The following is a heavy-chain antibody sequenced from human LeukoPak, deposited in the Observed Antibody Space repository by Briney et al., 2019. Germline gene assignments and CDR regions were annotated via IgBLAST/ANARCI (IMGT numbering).Heavy chain of an antibody. CDR1: GFTVSSNY. V-gene: IGHV3-66*01. J-gene: IGHJ6*02. Sequence: GGSLRLSCAASGFTVSSNYMSWVRQAPGKGLEWVSVIYSGGSTYHADSVKGRFTISRDNSKNTLYLQMNSLRAEDTAVYYCARGSGGYYDSGRRYYYGMDVWGQGTTVTVSS. CDR2: IYSGGST. CDR3: ARGSGGYYDSGRRYYYGMDV. D-gene: IGHD3-22*01.